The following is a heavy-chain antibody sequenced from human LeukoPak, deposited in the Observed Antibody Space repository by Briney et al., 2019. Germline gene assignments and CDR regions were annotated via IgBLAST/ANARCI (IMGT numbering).Heavy chain of an antibody. D-gene: IGHD5-18*01. CDR2: IYNSGST. J-gene: IGHJ2*01. Sequence: SETLSLTCTVSGVSISSYYWSWIRQPPGKGLEWIGYIYNSGSTNYNSSLKSRVTISADTSKNQFSLKLSSVTAADTAVYYCARDERYSYGYRELWYFDLWGRGTLVTVSS. CDR3: ARDERYSYGYRELWYFDL. V-gene: IGHV4-59*01. CDR1: GVSISSYY.